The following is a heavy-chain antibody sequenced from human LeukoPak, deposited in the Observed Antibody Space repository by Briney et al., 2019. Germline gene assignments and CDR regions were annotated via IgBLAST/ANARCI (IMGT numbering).Heavy chain of an antibody. CDR2: ISSSSSYI. CDR3: ARAKDDTAMEFDY. CDR1: GFTFSSYS. J-gene: IGHJ4*02. D-gene: IGHD5-18*01. Sequence: PGGSLRLSCAASGFTFSSYSMTWVRQAPGKGLEWVSSISSSSSYIYYADSVKGRFTISRDNAKNSLYLQMNSLRAEDTAVYYCARAKDDTAMEFDYWGQGTLVTVSS. V-gene: IGHV3-21*01.